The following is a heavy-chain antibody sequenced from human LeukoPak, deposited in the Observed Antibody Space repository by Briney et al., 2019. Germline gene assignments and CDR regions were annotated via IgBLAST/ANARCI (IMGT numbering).Heavy chain of an antibody. Sequence: PGGSLRLPCAASGFSFDNYVMHWVRQAPGKGLEWVALIHFDGNTKYYADSVKGRFSISRDNSQNTLYLQMNSLRAEDTALYYCASDPSAHGQYFDYWGQGTLATVSS. CDR3: ASDPSAHGQYFDY. V-gene: IGHV3-30*02. CDR1: GFSFDNYV. D-gene: IGHD5-24*01. CDR2: IHFDGNTK. J-gene: IGHJ4*02.